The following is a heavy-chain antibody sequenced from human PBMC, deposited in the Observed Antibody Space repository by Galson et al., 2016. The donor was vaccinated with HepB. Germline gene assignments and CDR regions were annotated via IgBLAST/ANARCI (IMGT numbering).Heavy chain of an antibody. CDR1: GFIFTTYA. CDR3: ATGLTTFEH. J-gene: IGHJ4*02. D-gene: IGHD4-11*01. Sequence: SLRLSCAPSGFIFTTYAMNWVRQAPGKGLEWISYIDNSGGALYYTDSVRGRFTISRDNAKNSLYLQMNSLRDEDTAVYYCATGLTTFEHWGQGTLVTVSS. CDR2: IDNSGGAL. V-gene: IGHV3-48*02.